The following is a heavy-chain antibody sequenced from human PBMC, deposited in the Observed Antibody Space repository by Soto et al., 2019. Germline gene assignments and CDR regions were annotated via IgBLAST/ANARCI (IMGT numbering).Heavy chain of an antibody. D-gene: IGHD6-13*01. CDR1: GGTFSSYR. J-gene: IGHJ4*02. V-gene: IGHV1-69*13. Sequence: SVKVSCKASGGTFSSYRINWVRQAPGQGLEWVGGIVPIYRTADYAQKFQGRATITADESARTAYMELRSLKSQDTAVYYCARDSGAKLSSSWGQGTLVTVSS. CDR3: ARDSGAKLSSS. CDR2: IVPIYRTA.